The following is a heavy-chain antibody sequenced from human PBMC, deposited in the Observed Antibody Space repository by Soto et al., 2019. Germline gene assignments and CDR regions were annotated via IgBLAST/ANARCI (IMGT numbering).Heavy chain of an antibody. CDR3: ARDPLYYYGSGSYYPGYFDL. CDR1: GFIVSSNY. V-gene: IGHV3-66*01. J-gene: IGHJ2*01. CDR2: IYSGGST. Sequence: EVQLVESGGGLVQPGGSLRLSCAVSGFIVSSNYMSWVRQAPVKGLEWVSVIYSGGSTYYADSVQGRFTISRDNSKNTLYLQMNSLRAEDTAVYYCARDPLYYYGSGSYYPGYFDLWGRGTLVTVSS. D-gene: IGHD3-10*01.